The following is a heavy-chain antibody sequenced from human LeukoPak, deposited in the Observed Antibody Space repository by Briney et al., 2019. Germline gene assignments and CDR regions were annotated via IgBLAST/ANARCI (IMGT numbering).Heavy chain of an antibody. CDR1: GFTFSSYA. D-gene: IGHD1-26*01. Sequence: GGSLRLSWAASGFTFSSYAIHWVRQAPGKGLEWVAVISYDGSTKYYADSVKGRFTISRDNSKNTLYLEMNSLRAEDTAVYYCAREPGGSYPPRFDYWGQGTLVTVSS. CDR3: AREPGGSYPPRFDY. CDR2: ISYDGSTK. V-gene: IGHV3-30-3*01. J-gene: IGHJ4*02.